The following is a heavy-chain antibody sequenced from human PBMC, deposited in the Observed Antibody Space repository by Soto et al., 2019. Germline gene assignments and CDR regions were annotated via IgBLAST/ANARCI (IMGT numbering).Heavy chain of an antibody. Sequence: QVQLQESGPGLVKPSETLSLTCSVSGGSISNHYWSWIRQPPGKGLEWIGYLYYNGNTNYNPSLKSRVTMSVDTSRNQISLKLTTVTAADTAVYYCTRANWYAEYWGQGTLGTVSS. CDR1: GGSISNHY. D-gene: IGHD1-20*01. J-gene: IGHJ4*02. V-gene: IGHV4-59*11. CDR2: LYYNGNT. CDR3: TRANWYAEY.